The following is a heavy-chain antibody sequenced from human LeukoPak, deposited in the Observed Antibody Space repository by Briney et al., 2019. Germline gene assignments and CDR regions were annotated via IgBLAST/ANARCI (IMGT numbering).Heavy chain of an antibody. V-gene: IGHV3-7*03. CDR2: INQDRGEI. CDR3: ATSISVIAVIISHADAFDV. D-gene: IGHD3-22*01. J-gene: IGHJ3*01. CDR1: GFTFSNYW. Sequence: TGGSLRLSCAASGFTFSNYWMTWVRQAPGKGLEWVASINQDRGEIHYVDSVRGRFTISRDNSKNTVYLQMSSLRAEDTALYYCATSISVIAVIISHADAFDVWGQGTMVTVSS.